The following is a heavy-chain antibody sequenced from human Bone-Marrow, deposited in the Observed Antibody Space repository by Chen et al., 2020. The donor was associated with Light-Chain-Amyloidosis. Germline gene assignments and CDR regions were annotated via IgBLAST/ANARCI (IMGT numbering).Heavy chain of an antibody. V-gene: IGHV3-48*03. D-gene: IGHD6-13*01. CDR1: GFIFSKYA. Sequence: VQLVESGGGVVRPGRSLRRSCAASGFIFSKYAIHWVRQAPGKGLEWLSYITGRGDATFNAHSVKGRFTISRDNDKNSLYLQRNSLRVEDSAVYYCTRDSGQDAADDLWGQGTLVTVSS. J-gene: IGHJ4*02. CDR3: TRDSGQDAADDL. CDR2: ITGRGDAT.